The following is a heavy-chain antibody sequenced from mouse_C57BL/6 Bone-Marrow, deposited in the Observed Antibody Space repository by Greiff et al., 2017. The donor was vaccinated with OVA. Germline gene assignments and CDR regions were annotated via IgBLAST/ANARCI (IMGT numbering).Heavy chain of an antibody. V-gene: IGHV1-62-2*01. CDR2: FYPGSGSI. J-gene: IGHJ1*03. CDR1: GYTFTEYT. D-gene: IGHD2-3*01. CDR3: ARHGYDGYYLWWYFDV. Sequence: VKLMESGAELVKPGASVKLSCKASGYTFTEYTIHWVKQRSGQGLEWIGWFYPGSGSIKYNEKFKDKATLTADKSSSTVYMELSRLTSEDSAVYFCARHGYDGYYLWWYFDVWGTGTTVTVSS.